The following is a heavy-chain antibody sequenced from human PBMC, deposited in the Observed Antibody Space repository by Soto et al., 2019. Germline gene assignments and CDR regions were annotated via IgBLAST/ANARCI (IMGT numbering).Heavy chain of an antibody. Sequence: RLSCAASGFTFRSYAMSWVRQTPGKGLEWVSAISGSGGSTYYADSVKGRFTISRDNSKNTLYLQMNSLRAEDTAVYYCAKNGGTVAAENTNWFDPWGEGTLVTVSS. J-gene: IGHJ5*02. CDR3: AKNGGTVAAENTNWFDP. CDR2: ISGSGGST. D-gene: IGHD2-15*01. CDR1: GFTFRSYA. V-gene: IGHV3-23*01.